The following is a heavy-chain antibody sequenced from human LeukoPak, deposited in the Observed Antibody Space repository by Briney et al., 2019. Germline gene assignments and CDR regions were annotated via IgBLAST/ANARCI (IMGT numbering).Heavy chain of an antibody. Sequence: GASVKVSCKASGYTFTSYGISWVRQAPGQGLEWMGWISAYNGNTNYAQKLQGRVTMTTDTSTSTAYMELRSLRSDDTAVYYCARTMDTAMVGYYFDYWGQGTLVTVSS. V-gene: IGHV1-18*01. CDR3: ARTMDTAMVGYYFDY. CDR2: ISAYNGNT. J-gene: IGHJ4*02. D-gene: IGHD5-18*01. CDR1: GYTFTSYG.